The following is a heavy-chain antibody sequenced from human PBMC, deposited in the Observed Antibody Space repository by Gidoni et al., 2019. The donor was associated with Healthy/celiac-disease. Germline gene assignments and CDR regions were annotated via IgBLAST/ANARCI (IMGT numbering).Heavy chain of an antibody. CDR1: GYTFTSYY. CDR2: INPSGGST. J-gene: IGHJ3*02. Sequence: QVQLVQSGAEVKKPGASVKVSCKASGYTFTSYYMHWLRQGPGQGLEWMGIINPSGGSTSYAQKFQGRVTMTRDTSTSTVYMELSSLRSEDTAVYYCAREPPGEWHAFDIWGQGTMVTVSS. D-gene: IGHD3-10*01. CDR3: AREPPGEWHAFDI. V-gene: IGHV1-46*01.